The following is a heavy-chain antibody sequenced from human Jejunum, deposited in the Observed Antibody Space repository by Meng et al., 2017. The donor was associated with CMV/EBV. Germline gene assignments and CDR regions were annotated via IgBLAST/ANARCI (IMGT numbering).Heavy chain of an antibody. D-gene: IGHD3-16*01. CDR1: GYPFTSYD. V-gene: IGHV1-8*01. CDR3: ANSRSRGIPDY. J-gene: IGHJ4*02. CDR2: MNPNSGNT. Sequence: KASGYPFTSYDINWVRQATGQGLEWMGWMNPNSGNTGYAQKFQGRVTMTRNTSISTAYMELSSLRSEDTAVYYCANSRSRGIPDYWGQGTLVTVSS.